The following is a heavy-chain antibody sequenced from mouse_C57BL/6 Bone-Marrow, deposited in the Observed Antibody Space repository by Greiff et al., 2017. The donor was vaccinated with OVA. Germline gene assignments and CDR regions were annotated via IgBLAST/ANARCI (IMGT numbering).Heavy chain of an antibody. CDR2: IDTKSGGT. Sequence: VQLQQPGAELVKPGASVKLSCKASGYTFTSYWMHWVKQRPGRGLEWIGRIDTKSGGTKYNEKFKGKATLTVDKPSGTAYVQLSSRRSNDSAVSFYAREESLESIDYWGQGTAVTVSS. CDR3: AREESLESIDY. D-gene: IGHD6-2*01. V-gene: IGHV1-72*01. CDR1: GYTFTSYW. J-gene: IGHJ4*01.